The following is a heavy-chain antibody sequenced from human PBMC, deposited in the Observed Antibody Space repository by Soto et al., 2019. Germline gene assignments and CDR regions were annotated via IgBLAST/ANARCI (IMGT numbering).Heavy chain of an antibody. CDR1: GYAFTSYG. CDR2: ISAYNGDT. CDR3: ARSWAYCTSITRLFDSF. V-gene: IGHV1-18*01. D-gene: IGHD2-8*01. Sequence: QAQLVQSGGEVKKPGASVKVSCRASGYAFTSYGYAWVRQAPGQGLEWMGWISAYNGDTNYAQKFPDRVTLTTDTTTPTVQMQLRSLGSADTAVYYSARSWAYCTSITRLFDSFWGLGTLVTVSS. J-gene: IGHJ4*02.